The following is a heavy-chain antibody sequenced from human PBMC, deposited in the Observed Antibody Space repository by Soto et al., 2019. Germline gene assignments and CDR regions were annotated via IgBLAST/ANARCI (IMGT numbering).Heavy chain of an antibody. CDR3: ARGNMADYYDSSGYSWGFDY. J-gene: IGHJ4*02. V-gene: IGHV1-18*01. CDR1: GYTFTIYG. D-gene: IGHD3-22*01. CDR2: ISAYNGNT. Sequence: GASVKVSCKASGYTFTIYGISWVRQAPGQGLEWMGWISAYNGNTNYAQKLQGRVTMTTDTSTSTAYMELRSLRSDDTAVYYCARGNMADYYDSSGYSWGFDYWGQGTLVTVSS.